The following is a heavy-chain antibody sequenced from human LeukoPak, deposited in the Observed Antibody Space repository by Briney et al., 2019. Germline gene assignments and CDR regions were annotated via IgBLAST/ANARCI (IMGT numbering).Heavy chain of an antibody. CDR2: IIPIFGTA. Sequence: GASVKVSCKASGGTFSSYAISWVRQAPGQGLEWMGGIIPIFGTANYAQKFQGRVTITTDESTSTAYMELSSLRSEDTAVYYCARGGFGELPFYRFDYWGQGTLVTVSS. CDR1: GGTFSSYA. D-gene: IGHD3-10*01. CDR3: ARGGFGELPFYRFDY. J-gene: IGHJ4*02. V-gene: IGHV1-69*05.